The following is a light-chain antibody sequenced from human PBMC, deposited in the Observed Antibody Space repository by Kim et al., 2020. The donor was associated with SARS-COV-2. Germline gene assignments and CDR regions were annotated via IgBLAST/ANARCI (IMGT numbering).Light chain of an antibody. CDR1: QSVSSD. CDR2: GAS. Sequence: EIVMTQSPATLSVSPGERATLSCRASQSVSSDLAWYQQKPGQAPRLLIYGASTRATGIPARFSGSGSGTEFTLTISGLQSEDSAVYYCQQYNNWPMYTFGQGTKLEI. CDR3: QQYNNWPMYT. J-gene: IGKJ2*01. V-gene: IGKV3-15*01.